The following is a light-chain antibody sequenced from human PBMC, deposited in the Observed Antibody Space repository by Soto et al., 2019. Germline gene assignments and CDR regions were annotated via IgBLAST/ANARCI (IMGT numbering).Light chain of an antibody. V-gene: IGKV2-28*01. J-gene: IGKJ4*01. CDR3: MQVLQAPLS. Sequence: EIVMTQSPLSLPVTPGEPASISCRSSQSLLXSSGSNFLDWYLQKPGQSPQLLIYLGSNRASGVPDRFSXXXSGTDFTLKISRVXXXXVGVYYCMQVLQAPLSFGGGTRVEIK. CDR1: QSLLXSSGSNF. CDR2: LGS.